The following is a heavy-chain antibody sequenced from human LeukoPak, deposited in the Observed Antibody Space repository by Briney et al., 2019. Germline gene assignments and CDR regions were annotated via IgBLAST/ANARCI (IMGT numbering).Heavy chain of an antibody. V-gene: IGHV3-30-3*01. Sequence: GRSLRLSCAASGYTFSSYAMHWVRQAPGKGLEWVAVISYDGSNKYYADSVKDRFTISRDSSKKMSYVQMNSLRAEDTAVYYCARGRGGRSAWSGNYYYGMDVWGQGTTVTVSS. CDR2: ISYDGSNK. CDR1: GYTFSSYA. CDR3: ARGRGGRSAWSGNYYYGMDV. J-gene: IGHJ6*02. D-gene: IGHD6-19*01.